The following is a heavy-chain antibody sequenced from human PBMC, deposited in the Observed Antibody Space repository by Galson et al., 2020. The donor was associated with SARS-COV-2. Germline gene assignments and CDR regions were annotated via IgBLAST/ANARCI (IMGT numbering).Heavy chain of an antibody. CDR3: ARSPRQPIPVAGTGDY. Sequence: GGSLRLSCAASGFTFSSYSMNWVRRAPGKGLEWVSSITSSSVSIYYADSVKGRFTISRDDAKNSVYLQMNSLRAEDTALYYCARSPRQPIPVAGTGDYWGQGTLVTVSS. CDR1: GFTFSSYS. CDR2: ITSSSVSI. V-gene: IGHV3-21*01. D-gene: IGHD6-19*01. J-gene: IGHJ4*02.